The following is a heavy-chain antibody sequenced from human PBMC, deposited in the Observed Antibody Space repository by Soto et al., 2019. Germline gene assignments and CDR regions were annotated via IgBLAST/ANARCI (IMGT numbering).Heavy chain of an antibody. D-gene: IGHD3-10*01. J-gene: IGHJ4*02. CDR3: ARVDHSYYYGSGSYSLDY. CDR1: GLTFSIYS. CDR2: IIHIFGTA. V-gene: IGHV1-69*01. Sequence: SVKVSYNSSGLTFSIYSIIYLQQAPWQGLEWTRGIIHIFGTANYAQKFQGRVTITADESTSTAYMELSSLRSEDTAVYYCARVDHSYYYGSGSYSLDYWGQGTLVTVSS.